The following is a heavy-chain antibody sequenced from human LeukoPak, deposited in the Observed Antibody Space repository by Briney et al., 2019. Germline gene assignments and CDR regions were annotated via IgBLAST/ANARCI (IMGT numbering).Heavy chain of an antibody. CDR3: ARERVGATPGVYYFDY. Sequence: ASVKVSCKASGYTFTSYYMHWVRQAPGQGLEWMGWINPNSGGTNYAQKFQGRVTTTRDTSISTAYIELSRLRSDDTAVYYCARERVGATPGVYYFDYWGQGTLVTVSS. CDR1: GYTFTSYY. J-gene: IGHJ4*02. D-gene: IGHD1-26*01. V-gene: IGHV1-2*02. CDR2: INPNSGGT.